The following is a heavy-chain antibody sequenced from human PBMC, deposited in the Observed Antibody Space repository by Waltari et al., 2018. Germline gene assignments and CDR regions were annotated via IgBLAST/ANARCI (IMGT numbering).Heavy chain of an antibody. Sequence: QVQLVQSGAEVKKPGASVKVSCKASGYTFSGYYLHWVRQAPGQGPEWRVRISPNNGGANYAQKFQGRVTMTSDTAITTAYMELRSLTSDDTAVYYCAREGEDDVNFYFWGQGVVVTVSS. V-gene: IGHV1-2*06. D-gene: IGHD3-16*01. CDR2: ISPNNGGA. CDR3: AREGEDDVNFYF. J-gene: IGHJ4*02. CDR1: GYTFSGYY.